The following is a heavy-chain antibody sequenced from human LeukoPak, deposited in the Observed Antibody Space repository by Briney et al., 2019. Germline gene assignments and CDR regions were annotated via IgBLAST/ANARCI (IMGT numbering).Heavy chain of an antibody. J-gene: IGHJ2*01. Sequence: SETLSLTCTVSGASISHYYWNWIRQPPGKGLEWIGNVYYTGSTNYNPSLKSRVTISVDTSKNHFSLELISPTAADTAVYYCARRDSSSSLYFDLWGRGTLVTVSS. CDR3: ARRDSSSSLYFDL. CDR2: VYYTGST. D-gene: IGHD6-13*01. V-gene: IGHV4-59*08. CDR1: GASISHYY.